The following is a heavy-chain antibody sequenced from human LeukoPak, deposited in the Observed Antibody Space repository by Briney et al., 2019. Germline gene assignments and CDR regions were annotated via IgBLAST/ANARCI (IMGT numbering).Heavy chain of an antibody. CDR3: ARDGLPAARDI. CDR1: GFIFSQFW. CDR2: INGDGSST. Sequence: PGGSLRLSCAGSGFIFSQFWVQWVRDVPGKGLVWVSRINGDGSSTNYADSVKGRFTISRDNAKNTLYLQMNSLRDEDTAVYYCARDGLPAARDIWGQGTMVTVSS. V-gene: IGHV3-74*01. J-gene: IGHJ3*02. D-gene: IGHD6-6*01.